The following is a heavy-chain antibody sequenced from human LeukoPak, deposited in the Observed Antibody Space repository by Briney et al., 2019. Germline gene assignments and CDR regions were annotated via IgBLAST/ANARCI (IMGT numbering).Heavy chain of an antibody. CDR2: ISSSRYI. D-gene: IGHD3-22*01. CDR3: AREIVAVGMDV. V-gene: IGHV3-21*01. CDR1: GFTFSRYG. Sequence: GGSLRLSWAASGFTFSRYGMNWVRQAPGKGLEWVSAISSSRYIYYADSVKGRFTISRDNAKNSLYLQMNSLRAEDTAAYYCAREIVAVGMDVWGQGTTVTVSS. J-gene: IGHJ6*02.